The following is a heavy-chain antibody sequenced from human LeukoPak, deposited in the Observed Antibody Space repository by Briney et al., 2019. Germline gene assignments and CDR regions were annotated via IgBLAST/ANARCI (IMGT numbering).Heavy chain of an antibody. Sequence: ASVKVSCKASGYTFTSYDINWVRQATGQGLEWMGWMNPNSGNTGYAQKFQGRVTMTRNTSISTAYMELSSLRSEDTAVYYCARGSLPYCSGGSCYGLGFDYWGQGTLVTVSS. V-gene: IGHV1-8*01. D-gene: IGHD2-15*01. CDR3: ARGSLPYCSGGSCYGLGFDY. CDR2: MNPNSGNT. CDR1: GYTFTSYD. J-gene: IGHJ4*02.